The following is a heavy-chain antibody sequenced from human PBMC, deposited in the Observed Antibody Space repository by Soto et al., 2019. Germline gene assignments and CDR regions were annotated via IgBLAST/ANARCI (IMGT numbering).Heavy chain of an antibody. V-gene: IGHV1-18*01. J-gene: IGHJ4*02. D-gene: IGHD2-2*01. Sequence: QVKLVQSGAEVKKPGASVKVSCKASGYTFTSYGISWVRQAPGQGLEWMGWISAYNGNTNYAQKLQGRVTMTTDTSTSTAYMELRSLRSDDTAVYYCARAPDIVLVPAYLDYWGQGTLVTVSS. CDR2: ISAYNGNT. CDR1: GYTFTSYG. CDR3: ARAPDIVLVPAYLDY.